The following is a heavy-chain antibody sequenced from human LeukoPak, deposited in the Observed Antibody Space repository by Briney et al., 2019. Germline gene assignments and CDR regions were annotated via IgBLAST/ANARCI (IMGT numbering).Heavy chain of an antibody. V-gene: IGHV4-39*01. D-gene: IGHD3-22*01. J-gene: IGHJ4*02. CDR2: IFHRGDT. CDR1: GGSISSSHYY. Sequence: SETLSLTCIVSGGSISSSHYYWDWIRQPTGKGLEWIANIFHRGDTYYNPSLKSRATISVDTSKNQFSLNLSSVTAADTAIYYCARLLDYYDSRGYFDSWGQGTLVTVSS. CDR3: ARLLDYYDSRGYFDS.